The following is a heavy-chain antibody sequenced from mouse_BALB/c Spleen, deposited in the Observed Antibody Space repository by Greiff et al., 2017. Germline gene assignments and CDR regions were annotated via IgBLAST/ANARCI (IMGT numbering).Heavy chain of an antibody. CDR3: ARGDYGNSWFAY. J-gene: IGHJ3*01. V-gene: IGHV1-69*01. D-gene: IGHD2-1*01. Sequence: QVQLQQPGAELVMPGASVKMSCKASGYTFTDYWMHWVKQRPGQGLEWIGAIDTSDSYTSYNQKFKGKATLTVDESSSTAYMQLSSLTSEDSAVYYCARGDYGNSWFAYWGQGTLVTVSA. CDR2: IDTSDSYT. CDR1: GYTFTDYW.